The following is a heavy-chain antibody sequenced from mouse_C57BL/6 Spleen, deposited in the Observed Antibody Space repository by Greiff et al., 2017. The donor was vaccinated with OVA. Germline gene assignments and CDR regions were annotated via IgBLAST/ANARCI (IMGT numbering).Heavy chain of an antibody. CDR2: IGSGGSYT. Sequence: EVMLVESGGDLVKPGGSLKLSCAASGFTFSSYGMSWVRQTPDKRLEWVATIGSGGSYTYYPDSVKGRFTISRDNAKNTLYLQMSSLKSEDTAMYYCARRYGSSHYAMDYWGQGTSVTVSS. J-gene: IGHJ4*01. V-gene: IGHV5-6*02. CDR3: ARRYGSSHYAMDY. D-gene: IGHD1-1*01. CDR1: GFTFSSYG.